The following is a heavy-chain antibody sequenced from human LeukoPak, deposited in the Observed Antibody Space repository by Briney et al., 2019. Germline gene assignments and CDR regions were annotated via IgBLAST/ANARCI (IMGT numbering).Heavy chain of an antibody. J-gene: IGHJ5*02. CDR3: ARDLYYDFWSGYPTFDP. CDR2: IIPIFGTA. CDR1: GGTFISYA. D-gene: IGHD3-3*01. V-gene: IGHV1-69*13. Sequence: SVKVSCKASGGTFISYAISWVRQAPGQGLEWMGGIIPIFGTANYAQKFQGRVTITADESTSTAYMELSSLRSEDTAVYYCARDLYYDFWSGYPTFDPWGQGTLVTVSS.